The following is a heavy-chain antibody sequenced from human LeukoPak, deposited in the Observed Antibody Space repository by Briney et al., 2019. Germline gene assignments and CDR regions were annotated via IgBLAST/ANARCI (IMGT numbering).Heavy chain of an antibody. V-gene: IGHV1-69*05. D-gene: IGHD5-18*01. CDR3: VRDMASTAMAYFGY. CDR2: IIPIFGTA. Sequence: SVKVSCKASGGTFSSYAISWVRQAPGQGLEWMGRIIPIFGTANYAQKFQGRVTITTDESTSTAYMELSSLRSEDSAVYYCVRDMASTAMAYFGYWAQGTLVTVSS. CDR1: GGTFSSYA. J-gene: IGHJ4*02.